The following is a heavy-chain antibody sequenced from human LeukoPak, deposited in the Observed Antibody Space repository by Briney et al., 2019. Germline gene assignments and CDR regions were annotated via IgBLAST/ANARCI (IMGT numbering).Heavy chain of an antibody. D-gene: IGHD2-2*01. CDR3: AKGVVVVPAAIDY. V-gene: IGHV3-23*01. CDR1: GFTFSSYA. CDR2: ISGSGGST. Sequence: PGGSLRRSCAASGFTFSSYAMSWVRQAPGKGLEWVSAISGSGGSTYYADSVKGRFTISRDNSKNTLYLQMNSLRAEDTAVYYCAKGVVVVPAAIDYWGQGTLVTVSS. J-gene: IGHJ4*02.